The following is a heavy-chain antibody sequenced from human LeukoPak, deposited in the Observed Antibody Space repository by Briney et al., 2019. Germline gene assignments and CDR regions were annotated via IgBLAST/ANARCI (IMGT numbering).Heavy chain of an antibody. Sequence: PGGSLRLSCAASGFTFSSYAMSWVRQAPGKGLEWVSAIGGGGGGTYYADSVKGRFTASRDNSKNTLYLQMNSLRAEDTAVYYCARDHVSDSSSLDYWGQGTLVTVSS. CDR2: IGGGGGGT. D-gene: IGHD6-6*01. CDR1: GFTFSSYA. V-gene: IGHV3-23*01. CDR3: ARDHVSDSSSLDY. J-gene: IGHJ4*02.